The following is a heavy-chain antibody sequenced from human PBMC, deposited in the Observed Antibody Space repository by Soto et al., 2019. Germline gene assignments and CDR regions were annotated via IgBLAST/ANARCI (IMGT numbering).Heavy chain of an antibody. CDR3: TRDVLILGYCSSTSCRDAFDI. V-gene: IGHV3-49*03. CDR2: IRSKAYGGTT. Sequence: GGSLRLSCTASGFTFGDYAMSWFRQAPGKGLEWVGFIRSKAYGGTTEYAASVKGRFTISRDDSKSIAYLQMNSLKTEDTAVYYCTRDVLILGYCSSTSCRDAFDIWGQGTMVTVSS. CDR1: GFTFGDYA. D-gene: IGHD2-2*01. J-gene: IGHJ3*02.